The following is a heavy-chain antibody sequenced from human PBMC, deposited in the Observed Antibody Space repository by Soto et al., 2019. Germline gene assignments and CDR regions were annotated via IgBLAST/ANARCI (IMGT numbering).Heavy chain of an antibody. CDR1: GGSISSSSYY. V-gene: IGHV4-39*01. CDR3: ALGRGYNWNDSSFDY. J-gene: IGHJ4*02. Sequence: SETLSLTCPVSGGSISSSSYYWVCIRQPPGKGLGQSGSLYYGGSTYYNQCLKSRVTISADTSKNQCSLKLSSVTAADTAVYFRALGRGYNWNDSSFDYWGQGILVTVS. D-gene: IGHD1-20*01. CDR2: LYYGGST.